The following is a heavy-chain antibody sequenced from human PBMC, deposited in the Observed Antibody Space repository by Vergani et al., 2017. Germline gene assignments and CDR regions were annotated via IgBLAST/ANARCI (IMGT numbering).Heavy chain of an antibody. Sequence: QLQESGPGLVKPSQTLSLTCAVSGGSISSGDHCWTWIRQRPGKGLEWIGYIFYSRTTYDNPSLRSRLTISVDTSQNQFSLKLRSVTAADTAVYYCARVDTQVPATSHFYYMDVWGKGTTVVVSS. V-gene: IGHV4-31*11. CDR3: ARVDTQVPATSHFYYMDV. D-gene: IGHD6-25*01. CDR1: GGSISSGDHC. CDR2: IFYSRTT. J-gene: IGHJ6*03.